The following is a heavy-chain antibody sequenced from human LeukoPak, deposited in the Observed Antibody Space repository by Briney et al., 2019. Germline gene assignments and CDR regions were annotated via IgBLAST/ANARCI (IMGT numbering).Heavy chain of an antibody. V-gene: IGHV4-39*01. D-gene: IGHD1-1*01. CDR2: IHNSGST. CDR1: SGSISGTNYY. J-gene: IGHJ4*02. CDR3: AGHHWNDASFDY. Sequence: SETLSLTCTVSSGSISGTNYYWAWIRQPPGKGLEWIGSIHNSGSTYQNPSLKSRVTISVDTSKNQFSLKVNSVTAADTAMYYCAGHHWNDASFDYWGQGTLVTVSS.